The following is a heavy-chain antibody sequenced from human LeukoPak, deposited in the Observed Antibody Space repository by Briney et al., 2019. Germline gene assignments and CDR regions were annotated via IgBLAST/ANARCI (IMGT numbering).Heavy chain of an antibody. D-gene: IGHD3-10*01. J-gene: IGHJ2*01. V-gene: IGHV3-21*01. CDR1: GFTFSTYS. CDR3: ARDYRDAYGYRYFDL. Sequence: GGSLRLSCAASGFTFSTYSMNWVRLAPGEGLEWVSSTEPGTGSIADPVQGRFTISRDNAHNSLYLQMNSLRVEDTAVYYCARDYRDAYGYRYFDLWGRGTLVTVSS. CDR2: TEPGTGS.